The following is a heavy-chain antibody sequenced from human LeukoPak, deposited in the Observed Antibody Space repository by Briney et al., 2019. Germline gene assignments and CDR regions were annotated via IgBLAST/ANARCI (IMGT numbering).Heavy chain of an antibody. CDR2: IYDSGST. D-gene: IGHD5-18*01. CDR1: GGSIRSSYYY. Sequence: PSETLSLTCTVSGGSIRSSYYYWGWIRQPPGKGLEWIGSIYDSGSTYYNPSLKSRVTISVDTSKNQFSLKLSSVTAADTAVYYCARGRNTAMLTVGAFDIWGQGTMVTVSS. J-gene: IGHJ3*02. CDR3: ARGRNTAMLTVGAFDI. V-gene: IGHV4-39*07.